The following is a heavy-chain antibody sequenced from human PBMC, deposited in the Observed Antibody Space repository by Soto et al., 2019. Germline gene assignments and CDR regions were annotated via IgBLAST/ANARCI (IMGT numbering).Heavy chain of an antibody. CDR2: ISGSGGST. Sequence: EVQLLESGGGLVQPGGSLRLSCAASGFTFSSYAMSWVRQAPGKGLEWVSAISGSGGSTYYADYVKGRFTISRDNSKNTLYLQMNSLRAEDTAVYYCAKSAHRWELPRGHGWFDPWGQGTLVTVSS. CDR1: GFTFSSYA. V-gene: IGHV3-23*01. D-gene: IGHD1-26*01. J-gene: IGHJ5*02. CDR3: AKSAHRWELPRGHGWFDP.